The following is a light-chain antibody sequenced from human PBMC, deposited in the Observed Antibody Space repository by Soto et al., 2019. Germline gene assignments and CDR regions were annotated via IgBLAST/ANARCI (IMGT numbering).Light chain of an antibody. CDR1: TRDIAGYNY. J-gene: IGLJ1*01. V-gene: IGLV2-14*01. Sequence: QSVLTQPASVSGSLGQSITISCTGTTRDIAGYNYISWYQQLPGKAPKLMIYQVTIRPSGISNRFSGSKSGNTASLTISGLQAEDEADYYCTSFSSSTSLYVFGTGTKGPVL. CDR3: TSFSSSTSLYV. CDR2: QVT.